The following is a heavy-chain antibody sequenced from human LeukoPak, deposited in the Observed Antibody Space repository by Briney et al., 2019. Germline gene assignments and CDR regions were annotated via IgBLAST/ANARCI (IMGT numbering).Heavy chain of an antibody. CDR3: ARDDCGGDCYSDY. J-gene: IGHJ4*02. CDR1: GGSISSGGYY. V-gene: IGHV4-30-2*01. D-gene: IGHD2-21*01. Sequence: SETLSLTCTVSGGSISSGGYYWSWIRQPPGKGLEWIGYIYHSGSTYYNPSLKSRVTISVDRSKNQFSLKLSSVTAADTAVYYCARDDCGGDCYSDYWGQGTLVTVSS. CDR2: IYHSGST.